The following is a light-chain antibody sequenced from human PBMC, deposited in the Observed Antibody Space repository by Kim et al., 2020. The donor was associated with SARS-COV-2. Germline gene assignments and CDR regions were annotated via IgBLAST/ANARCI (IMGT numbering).Light chain of an antibody. CDR3: ASYEAGDNLL. Sequence: GQSVTISSTGTSSDIGGYIYVSWYQHHPNKAPKLIIYEVTKRPSGVPDRFSGSKSGNTASLTVSGLRPEDEADYYCASYEAGDNLLFGGGTQLTVL. V-gene: IGLV2-8*01. CDR1: SSDIGGYIY. J-gene: IGLJ2*01. CDR2: EVT.